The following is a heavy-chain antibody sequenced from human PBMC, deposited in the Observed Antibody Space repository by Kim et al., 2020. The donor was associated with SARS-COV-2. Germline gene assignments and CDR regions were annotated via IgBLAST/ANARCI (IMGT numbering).Heavy chain of an antibody. CDR3: AKDPRGFGDYGA. V-gene: IGHV3-23*01. Sequence: GGSLRLSCVGSGFSFNNYGLTWVRQAPGKGLEWVSHISGSGGSTYYADSVKGRFTISRDNSKSTLYLQMNNLRVEDTAIYDCAKDPRGFGDYGAWGQGT. CDR1: GFSFNNYG. CDR2: ISGSGGST. J-gene: IGHJ5*02. D-gene: IGHD4-17*01.